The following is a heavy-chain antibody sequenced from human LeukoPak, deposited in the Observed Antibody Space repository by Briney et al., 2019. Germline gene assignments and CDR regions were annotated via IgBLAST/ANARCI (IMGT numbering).Heavy chain of an antibody. CDR1: GGSFSGYY. CDR2: INHSGST. D-gene: IGHD1-1*01. Sequence: SETLSLTCAVYGGSFSGYYWSWIRQPPGKGLEWIGEINHSGSTNYNPSLKSRVTISVDTSKNQFSLKLSSVTAADTAVYYCARTGRTAVVGYWGQGTLVTVSS. J-gene: IGHJ4*02. V-gene: IGHV4-34*01. CDR3: ARTGRTAVVGY.